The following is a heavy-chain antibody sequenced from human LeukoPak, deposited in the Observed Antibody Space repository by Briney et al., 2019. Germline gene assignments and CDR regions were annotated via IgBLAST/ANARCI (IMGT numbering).Heavy chain of an antibody. CDR2: INPSGGST. CDR1: GYTFTSYY. J-gene: IGHJ4*02. CDR3: AREDYGLGYFDY. D-gene: IGHD4-17*01. Sequence: ASVKVSCKASGYTFTSYYMHWVRQAPGQGLEWIGIINPSGGSTSYAQKFQGRVTMTRDTSTSTVYMELSSLRSEDTAVYYCAREDYGLGYFDYWGQGTLVTVSS. V-gene: IGHV1-46*01.